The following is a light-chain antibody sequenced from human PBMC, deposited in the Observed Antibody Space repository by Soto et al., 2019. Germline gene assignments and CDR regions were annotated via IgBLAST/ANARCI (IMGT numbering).Light chain of an antibody. CDR1: QSFSTW. J-gene: IGKJ2*01. V-gene: IGKV1-5*01. CDR2: DAS. Sequence: DIQMTQSPSTLSASVGDRVTITCRASQSFSTWLAWHQQKPGKAPRLLIFDASTLERGVPSRFSGSGSGTEFTLTIASLQPDDFASYYCQQYSTYPYTFGQGTKVDIK. CDR3: QQYSTYPYT.